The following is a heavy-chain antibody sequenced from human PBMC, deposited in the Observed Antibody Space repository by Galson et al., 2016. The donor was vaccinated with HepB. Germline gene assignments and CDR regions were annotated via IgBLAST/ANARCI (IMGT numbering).Heavy chain of an antibody. Sequence: SLRLSCAASGFTFTSYAMHWVRQAPGKGLEWVAVISYDGSNKYYADSVKGRFTISRDNSKNTLYLQMNSLRAEDTAVYYCARGSFWSGQLIRNYYGMEVWGKGTTVTVSS. CDR3: ARGSFWSGQLIRNYYGMEV. V-gene: IGHV3-30-3*01. CDR2: ISYDGSNK. CDR1: GFTFTSYA. J-gene: IGHJ6*04. D-gene: IGHD3-3*01.